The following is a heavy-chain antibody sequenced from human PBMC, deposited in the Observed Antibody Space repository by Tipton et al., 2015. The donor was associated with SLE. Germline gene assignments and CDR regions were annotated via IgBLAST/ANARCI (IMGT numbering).Heavy chain of an antibody. J-gene: IGHJ4*02. CDR3: ARGRYTWSLFDY. CDR1: GYSIISGDY. D-gene: IGHD2-2*02. CDR2: IYETGDT. Sequence: TLSLTCAVSGYSIISGDYWGWIRQPPGKGLEWIGSIYETGDTYYNPSLKNRVSISIDTSKNQFSLNLTSVTAADTAVHYCARGRYTWSLFDYWGQGMLVTVSP. V-gene: IGHV4-38-2*01.